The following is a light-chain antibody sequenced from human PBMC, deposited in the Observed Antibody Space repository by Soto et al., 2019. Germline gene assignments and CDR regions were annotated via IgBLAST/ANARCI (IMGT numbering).Light chain of an antibody. CDR1: QRVSKNF. CDR2: GAS. Sequence: IVLTQSPDTLSLSPGDRAALSCRASQRVSKNFLAWYQQKPGQAPRLLIYGASTRATGIPDRFSGSGSGTDFTLNIVSLEPEDFAVYYCQQYGGSPPNTFGQGTRLELK. CDR3: QQYGGSPPNT. V-gene: IGKV3-20*01. J-gene: IGKJ2*01.